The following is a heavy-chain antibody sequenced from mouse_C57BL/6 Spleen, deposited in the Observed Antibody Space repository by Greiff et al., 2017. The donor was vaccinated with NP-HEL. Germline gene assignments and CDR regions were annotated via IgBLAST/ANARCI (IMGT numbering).Heavy chain of an antibody. V-gene: IGHV3-2*02. CDR3: ARMARIKY. CDR1: GYSITSGYG. CDR2: ISYSGST. D-gene: IGHD3-3*01. J-gene: IGHJ2*01. Sequence: VQLQESGPGLVKPSQSLSLTCTVTGYSITSGYGWNWIRQFPGNHLEWMGYISYSGSTNYNPSLKSRISITRDTSKNQIFLQLKSVTTEDTATYYCARMARIKYWCQGTTLTVSS.